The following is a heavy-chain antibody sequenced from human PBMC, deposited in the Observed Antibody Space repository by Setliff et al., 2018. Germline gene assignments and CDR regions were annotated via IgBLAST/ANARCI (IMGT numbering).Heavy chain of an antibody. D-gene: IGHD3-3*01. CDR3: ARVSGFLYVDV. CDR2: IYTSWST. V-gene: IGHV4-61*09. CDR1: GGSISSRTYY. J-gene: IGHJ6*03. Sequence: SETLSLTCNVSGGSISSRTYYWSWIRQPAGEGLEWIGHIYTSWSTNYNPSLKSQVTMSVDTTKNQFSLKLTSVTAADTAVYYCARVSGFLYVDVWGKGTTVTVSS.